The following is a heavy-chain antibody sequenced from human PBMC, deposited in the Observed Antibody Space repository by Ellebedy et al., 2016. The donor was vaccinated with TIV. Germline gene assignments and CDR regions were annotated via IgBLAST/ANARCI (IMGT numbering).Heavy chain of an antibody. Sequence: AASVKVSCKASGGTFSSYAISWVRQAPGQGLEWMGGIIPIFGTANYAQKFQGRVTITRNTSISTAYMELSSLRSEDTAVYYCARGTVTPYNWFDPWGQGTLVTVSS. J-gene: IGHJ5*02. V-gene: IGHV1-69*05. CDR2: IIPIFGTA. CDR1: GGTFSSYA. CDR3: ARGTVTPYNWFDP. D-gene: IGHD4-17*01.